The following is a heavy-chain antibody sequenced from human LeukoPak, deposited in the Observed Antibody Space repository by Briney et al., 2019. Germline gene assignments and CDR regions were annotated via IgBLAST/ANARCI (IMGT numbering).Heavy chain of an antibody. V-gene: IGHV3-30*18. CDR3: AKTSREEWELQDFDY. CDR1: GFTFSSYG. Sequence: GGSLRLSCAASGFTFSSYGMHGVRQAPGKGLEWVAVISYDGSNKCYADSVKGRFTISRDNSKNTLYLQMNSLRAEDTAVYYCAKTSREEWELQDFDYWGQGTLVTVSS. J-gene: IGHJ4*02. D-gene: IGHD1-26*01. CDR2: ISYDGSNK.